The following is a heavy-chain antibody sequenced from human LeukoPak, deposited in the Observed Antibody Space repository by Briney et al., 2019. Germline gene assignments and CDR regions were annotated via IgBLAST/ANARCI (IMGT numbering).Heavy chain of an antibody. J-gene: IGHJ3*02. Sequence: PGGSLRLSCAASGFTFSSYGMSWVRQAPGKGLEWVSAISGSGGSAYYADSVKGRFTISRDNSKNTLYLQMNSLRAEDTAVYYCAKDPSRIDAFDIWGQGTMVTVSS. V-gene: IGHV3-23*01. CDR1: GFTFSSYG. D-gene: IGHD1-14*01. CDR3: AKDPSRIDAFDI. CDR2: ISGSGGSA.